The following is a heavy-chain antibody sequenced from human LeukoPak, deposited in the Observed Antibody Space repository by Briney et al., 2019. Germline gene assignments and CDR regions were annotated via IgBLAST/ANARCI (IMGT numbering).Heavy chain of an antibody. CDR1: GFTFSSYA. D-gene: IGHD2-15*01. CDR3: AKDIVVVVAAIQFDY. Sequence: GSLLLSCAASGFTFSSYAMSWVRQAPGKGLEWVSAISGSGGSTYYADSVKGRFTISRDNSKNTLYLQMNSLRAEDTAVYYCAKDIVVVVAAIQFDYWGQGTLVTVSS. CDR2: ISGSGGST. V-gene: IGHV3-23*01. J-gene: IGHJ4*02.